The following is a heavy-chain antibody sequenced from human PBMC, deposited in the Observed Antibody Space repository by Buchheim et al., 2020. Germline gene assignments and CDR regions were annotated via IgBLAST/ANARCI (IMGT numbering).Heavy chain of an antibody. V-gene: IGHV3-30-3*01. CDR1: GFTFSSYA. J-gene: IGHJ4*02. Sequence: QVQLVESGGGVVQPGRSLRLSCAASGFTFSSYAMHWVRQAPGKGLEWVAVISYDGSNKYYADSVKGRFTISRDNSKNTLYLQMNSLRAEDTAVYYCARDPGRYCSGGSCYDYWGQGTL. CDR3: ARDPGRYCSGGSCYDY. CDR2: ISYDGSNK. D-gene: IGHD2-15*01.